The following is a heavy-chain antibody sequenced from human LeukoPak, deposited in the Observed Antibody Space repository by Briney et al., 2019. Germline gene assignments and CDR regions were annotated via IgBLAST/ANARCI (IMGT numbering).Heavy chain of an antibody. CDR2: IGRSGSAI. CDR1: GFTFSDYY. Sequence: GGSLRLSCAASGFTFSDYYMSWIRQAPGKGLEWVSYIGRSGSAIYYADSVKGRFTISRDNAKNSLYLRMSSLRAEDTAVYYCARDRWAPDYWGQGTLVTVSS. V-gene: IGHV3-11*01. D-gene: IGHD6-13*01. J-gene: IGHJ4*02. CDR3: ARDRWAPDY.